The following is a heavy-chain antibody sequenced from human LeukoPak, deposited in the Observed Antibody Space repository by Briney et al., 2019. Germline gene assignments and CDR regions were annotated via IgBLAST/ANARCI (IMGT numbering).Heavy chain of an antibody. CDR3: AREGVAAALDYSGIDY. V-gene: IGHV3-7*01. Sequence: GGSLRLSCAASGFTFSSYWMSWVRQAPGKGLEWVANIKQDGSEKYYVDSVKGRFTISRDNAKNSLYLQMNSLRAEDTAVYYCAREGVAAALDYSGIDYWGQGTLVTVSS. CDR2: IKQDGSEK. J-gene: IGHJ4*02. D-gene: IGHD6-13*01. CDR1: GFTFSSYW.